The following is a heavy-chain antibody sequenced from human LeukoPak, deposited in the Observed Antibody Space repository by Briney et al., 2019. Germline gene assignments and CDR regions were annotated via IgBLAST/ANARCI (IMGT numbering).Heavy chain of an antibody. J-gene: IGHJ4*02. D-gene: IGHD3-3*01. CDR1: GYTFTSYG. CDR2: ISAYNGNT. Sequence: GASVKVSCKASGYTFTSYGISWVRQAPGQGLEWMGWISAYNGNTNYAQKFQGRVTMTRDTSISTAYMELSRLRSDDTAVYYCARGIESYYDFWSGFHFDYWGQGTLVTISS. CDR3: ARGIESYYDFWSGFHFDY. V-gene: IGHV1-18*01.